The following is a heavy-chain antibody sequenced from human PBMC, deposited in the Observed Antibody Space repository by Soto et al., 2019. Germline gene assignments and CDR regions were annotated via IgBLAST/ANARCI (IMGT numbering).Heavy chain of an antibody. CDR2: IYYSGST. Sequence: QVQLQESGPGLVKPSQTLSLTCTVSGGSISSGGYYWSWIRQHPGKGLEWIGYIYYSGSTYYNPSLKRRATIPVDTSKTQYPLKLSCGTAADTAVYYCAIGYCSGGSCARLDYCGQGTLVSVSS. J-gene: IGHJ4*02. CDR1: GGSISSGGYY. D-gene: IGHD2-15*01. V-gene: IGHV4-31*03. CDR3: AIGYCSGGSCARLDY.